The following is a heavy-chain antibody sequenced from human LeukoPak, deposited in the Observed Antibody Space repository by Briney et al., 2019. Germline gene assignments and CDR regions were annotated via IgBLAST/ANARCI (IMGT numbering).Heavy chain of an antibody. Sequence: GGSLRLSCAASGFTVSTNYMSLVRQAPGKGLEWVSVIYSGGSTYYADSVKGRFTISRDNSKNTLYLQMNSLRAEDTAVYYCARGRGSYYFDYWGQGTLVTVSS. CDR3: ARGRGSYYFDY. CDR1: GFTVSTNY. J-gene: IGHJ4*02. CDR2: IYSGGST. D-gene: IGHD1-26*01. V-gene: IGHV3-53*01.